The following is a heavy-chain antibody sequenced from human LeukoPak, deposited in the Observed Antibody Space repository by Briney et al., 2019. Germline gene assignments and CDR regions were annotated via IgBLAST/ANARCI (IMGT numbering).Heavy chain of an antibody. D-gene: IGHD1-14*01. J-gene: IGHJ4*02. V-gene: IGHV4-31*03. CDR1: GGSISSGGYY. CDR2: IYYSGST. CDR3: AREGSITGIDY. Sequence: PSETLSLTCTVSGGSISSGGYYWSWIRQHPGKGLEWIGYIYYSGSTYYNPSLKSRVTISVDTSKNQFSLKLSSVTAADTAVYYCAREGSITGIDYWGQGTLVTVSS.